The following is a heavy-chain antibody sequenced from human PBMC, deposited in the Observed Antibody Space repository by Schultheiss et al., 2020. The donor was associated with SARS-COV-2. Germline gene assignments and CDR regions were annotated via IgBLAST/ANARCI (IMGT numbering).Heavy chain of an antibody. CDR3: ASVGSSGWPFDD. CDR2: IYHSGST. Sequence: SETLSLTCTVSGGSISSSSYYWSWIRQPPGKGLEWIGSIYHSGSTYYNPSLKSRVTISVDTSKNQFSVKLTSVTAADTAMYFCASVGSSGWPFDDWGQGTLVTVSS. D-gene: IGHD6-19*01. CDR1: GGSISSSSYY. J-gene: IGHJ4*02. V-gene: IGHV4-39*07.